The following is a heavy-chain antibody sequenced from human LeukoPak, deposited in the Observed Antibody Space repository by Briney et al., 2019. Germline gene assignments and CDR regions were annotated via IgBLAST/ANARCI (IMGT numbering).Heavy chain of an antibody. CDR3: AVAATPSYYYYYYMDV. V-gene: IGHV1-8*01. Sequence: GASVKVSCKASGYTFTSYDINWVRQATGQGLEWMGWMNPNSGNTGYAQKFQGRVTVTRNTSISTAYMELSSLRSEDTAVYYCAVAATPSYYYYYYMDVWGKGTTVTVSS. J-gene: IGHJ6*03. CDR2: MNPNSGNT. CDR1: GYTFTSYD. D-gene: IGHD2-15*01.